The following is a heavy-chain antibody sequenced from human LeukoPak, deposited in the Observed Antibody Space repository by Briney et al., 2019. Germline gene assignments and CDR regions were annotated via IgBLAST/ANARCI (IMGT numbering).Heavy chain of an antibody. D-gene: IGHD2-8*01. J-gene: IGHJ4*02. CDR3: ARGGTNRVPHFDY. CDR2: IIPILGIA. Sequence: GASVKVSCKASGGTFSSYAISWVRQAPGQGLEWMGRIIPILGIANYAQKFQGRVTITADKSTSTAYMELSSLRSEDTAVYYCARGGTNRVPHFDYWGQGTLVTVSS. CDR1: GGTFSSYA. V-gene: IGHV1-69*04.